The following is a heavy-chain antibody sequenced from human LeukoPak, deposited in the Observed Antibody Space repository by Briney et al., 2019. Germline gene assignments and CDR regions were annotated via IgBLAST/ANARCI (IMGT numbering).Heavy chain of an antibody. J-gene: IGHJ4*02. D-gene: IGHD6-19*01. CDR1: GFTNNH. CDR3: ARGTLGAWGW. CDR2: IYSDDNT. Sequence: GGSLRLSCAASGFTNNHMNWVRQAPGKALEWVAVIYSDDNTYYADSVKGRFSISRDNAKNSLYLQMNSLRAEDTAVYFCARGTLGAWGWWGQGTLVTVSS. V-gene: IGHV3-66*01.